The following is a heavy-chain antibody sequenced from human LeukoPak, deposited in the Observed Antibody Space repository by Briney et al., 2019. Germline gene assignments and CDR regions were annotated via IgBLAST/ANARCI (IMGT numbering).Heavy chain of an antibody. D-gene: IGHD4-11*01. CDR2: TNVGNDYT. Sequence: SVKFSCKASGYTFTHYAVHWVRQAPGQRLEWMGWTNVGNDYTESSQKFQDRLTITSDTTATTVYMELSSLRSEDTAVYYCARDDFSTYPGLNYFDYWGQGSLVTVSS. CDR1: GYTFTHYA. CDR3: ARDDFSTYPGLNYFDY. V-gene: IGHV1-3*01. J-gene: IGHJ4*02.